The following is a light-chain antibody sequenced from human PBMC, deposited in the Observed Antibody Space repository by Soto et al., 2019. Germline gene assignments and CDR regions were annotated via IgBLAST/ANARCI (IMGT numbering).Light chain of an antibody. CDR3: SAYAGNNTLI. Sequence: QFALTQPPSASGSPGQSVTVSCTGTSSDVGAYKYVSWYQHHPGKAPKLIIFEVNKRPSGVPDRFSGSKSGNSASLTVSGLQAEDEADYYCSAYAGNNTLIFGGGTKLTVL. CDR1: SSDVGAYKY. V-gene: IGLV2-8*01. CDR2: EVN. J-gene: IGLJ2*01.